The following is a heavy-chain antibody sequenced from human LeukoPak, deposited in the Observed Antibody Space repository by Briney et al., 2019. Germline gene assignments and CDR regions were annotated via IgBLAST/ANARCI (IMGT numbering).Heavy chain of an antibody. Sequence: GGSLRLSCAASGFTFSSYAMHWVRQAPGKGLEWVAVISYDGSNKYYADSVKGRFTISRDNSKNTLYLQMNSLRAEDTAVYYCASSYDSSGTYWGQGTLVTVSS. CDR1: GFTFSSYA. CDR2: ISYDGSNK. D-gene: IGHD3-22*01. J-gene: IGHJ4*02. CDR3: ASSYDSSGTY. V-gene: IGHV3-30-3*01.